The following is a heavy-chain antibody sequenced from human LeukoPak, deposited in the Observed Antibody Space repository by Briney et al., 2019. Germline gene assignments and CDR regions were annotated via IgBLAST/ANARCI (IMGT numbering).Heavy chain of an antibody. CDR2: IYSSGTT. J-gene: IGHJ2*01. CDR3: ARVVNWGLRYFDL. D-gene: IGHD7-27*01. V-gene: IGHV4-59*01. CDR1: GASISSSY. Sequence: SETLSLTCTVSGASISSSYWSWIRQPPGMGPEWIGYIYSSGTTNYSPSLKSRVTISVDTSKNQFSLKLTSVTAADTAVYYCARVVNWGLRYFDLWGRGTLVTVSS.